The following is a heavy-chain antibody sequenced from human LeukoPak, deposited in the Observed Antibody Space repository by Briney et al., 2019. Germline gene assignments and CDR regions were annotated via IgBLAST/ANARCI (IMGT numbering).Heavy chain of an antibody. CDR2: FDPEDGET. D-gene: IGHD3-3*01. Sequence: ASVKVSCKVSGYTLTELSMHWVRQAPGKGLEWMGGFDPEDGETIYAQKFQGRVTMTEDTSTDTAYMELSSLRSDDTAVYYCARESITIFGVVIPADYWGQGTLVTVSS. CDR1: GYTLTELS. V-gene: IGHV1-24*01. J-gene: IGHJ4*02. CDR3: ARESITIFGVVIPADY.